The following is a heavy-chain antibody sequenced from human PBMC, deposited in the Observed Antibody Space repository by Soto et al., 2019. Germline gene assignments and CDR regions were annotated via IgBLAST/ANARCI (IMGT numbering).Heavy chain of an antibody. CDR2: IWYDGSNK. CDR3: ARRGYDILTGYYNGLGWFDP. CDR1: GFTFSSYG. J-gene: IGHJ5*02. Sequence: QVQLVESGGGVVQPGRSLRLSCAASGFTFSSYGMHWVRQAPGKGLEWVAVIWYDGSNKYYADSVKGRFTISRDNSKNTLYLQMNSLRAEDTAVYYCARRGYDILTGYYNGLGWFDPWGQGTLVTVSS. D-gene: IGHD3-9*01. V-gene: IGHV3-33*01.